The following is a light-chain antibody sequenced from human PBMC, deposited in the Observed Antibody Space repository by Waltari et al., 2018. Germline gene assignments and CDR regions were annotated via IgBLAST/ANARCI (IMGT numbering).Light chain of an antibody. CDR2: AVS. CDR1: SSDIGRYSL. CDR3: CSYTGSYTLA. Sequence: QSALTQPASVSGSPGQSITISCPGTSSDIGRYSLVSWYQQHPGKAPKLIIYAVSQRPSGISNRFSGSKSGNTASLAISGLQAEDEADYYCCSYTGSYTLAFGGGTNLIVL. J-gene: IGLJ3*02. V-gene: IGLV2-23*02.